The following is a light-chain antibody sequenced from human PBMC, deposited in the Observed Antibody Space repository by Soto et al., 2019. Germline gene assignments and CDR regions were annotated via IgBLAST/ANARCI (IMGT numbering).Light chain of an antibody. V-gene: IGKV3-11*01. CDR2: DAS. CDR3: QQRSNWPVT. Sequence: EIVLTQSPATLSLSPGEGATLSCRANQSVSSYLAWYQQKPGQAPRILIYDASNRATGIPARFSGSGSGTDFTLIISSLEPEDFPVYYCQQRSNWPVTFGLGTKVEV. CDR1: QSVSSY. J-gene: IGKJ1*01.